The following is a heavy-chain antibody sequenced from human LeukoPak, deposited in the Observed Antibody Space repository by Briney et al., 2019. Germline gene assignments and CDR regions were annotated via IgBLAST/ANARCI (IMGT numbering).Heavy chain of an antibody. Sequence: GESLQISCKGSGCSFTGYWIGWGRQMPGKGLEWMGIIYPGDSDTRYSPSFQGQVTISADKSISTAYLQWSSLKASDTAMYYCARQCSSTSCFFDYWGQGTLVTVPS. J-gene: IGHJ4*02. CDR3: ARQCSSTSCFFDY. CDR2: IYPGDSDT. V-gene: IGHV5-51*01. D-gene: IGHD2-2*01. CDR1: GCSFTGYW.